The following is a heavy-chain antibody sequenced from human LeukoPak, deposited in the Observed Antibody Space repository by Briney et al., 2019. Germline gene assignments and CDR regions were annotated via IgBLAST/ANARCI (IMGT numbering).Heavy chain of an antibody. D-gene: IGHD6-6*01. Sequence: GASVKVSCKASGGTFSNYAISWVRQAPGQGLEWMGGIIPIFGTANYAQKFQGRVTITTDESTSTAYMELSSLRSEDTAVYYCARSKYPPARPVYYYMDVWGKGTTVTVSS. V-gene: IGHV1-69*05. CDR1: GGTFSNYA. CDR3: ARSKYPPARPVYYYMDV. CDR2: IIPIFGTA. J-gene: IGHJ6*03.